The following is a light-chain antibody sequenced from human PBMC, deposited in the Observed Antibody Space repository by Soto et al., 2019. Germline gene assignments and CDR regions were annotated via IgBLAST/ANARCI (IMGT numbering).Light chain of an antibody. V-gene: IGLV2-14*03. CDR1: SSDVGHYNY. J-gene: IGLJ2*01. CDR2: DVS. Sequence: QSALTQPASVSGSPGQSITISCTGASSDVGHYNYVSWYQQHPGKAPKLLIYDVSNRPSGVSNRFSGSKSGNTASLTISGLQPEVESDYYCCSFSSNTLLFGGGTKLTVL. CDR3: CSFSSNTLL.